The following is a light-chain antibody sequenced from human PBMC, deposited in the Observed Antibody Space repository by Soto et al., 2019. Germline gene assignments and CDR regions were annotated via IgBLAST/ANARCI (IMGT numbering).Light chain of an antibody. CDR2: ETS. J-gene: IGKJ1*01. CDR3: QQYKSYPWT. Sequence: DIQLTQSPSTLSASVADRVTITCRAGQSLSTWLAWYQQKPGKAPKLLIYETSTLESGVPSRFSGSGSGTEFTLTISSLQPDDCATYYCQQYKSYPWTFGQGTKVEIK. CDR1: QSLSTW. V-gene: IGKV1-5*03.